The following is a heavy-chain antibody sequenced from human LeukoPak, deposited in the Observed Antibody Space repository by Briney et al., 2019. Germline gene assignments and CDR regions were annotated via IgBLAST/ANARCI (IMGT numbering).Heavy chain of an antibody. CDR2: INSDGSST. CDR1: GFTFSSYW. V-gene: IGHV3-74*01. Sequence: GGSLRLSCAASGFTFSSYWMHWVRQAPGKGLVWVSRINSDGSSTTYADSVKGRFTISRDNAKSTLYLQMNSLRAEDTAVYYCAREFYCTSASCHDYWGQGTLVTVSS. D-gene: IGHD2-2*01. J-gene: IGHJ4*02. CDR3: AREFYCTSASCHDY.